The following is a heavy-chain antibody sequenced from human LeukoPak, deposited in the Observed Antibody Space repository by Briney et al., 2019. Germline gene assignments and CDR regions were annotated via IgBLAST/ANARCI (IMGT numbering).Heavy chain of an antibody. CDR2: IDYSGST. V-gene: IGHV4-39*01. D-gene: IGHD1-1*01. CDR1: GGSVSSGSYY. Sequence: SETLSLTCTVSGGSVSSGSYYWGWIRQAPGKGLEWIGNIDYSGSTYNNLSLKSRVTISVDTSKNQVSLKLSSVTAADTAVYYCVRRGTTGTDFDYWGQGTLVTVLS. J-gene: IGHJ4*02. CDR3: VRRGTTGTDFDY.